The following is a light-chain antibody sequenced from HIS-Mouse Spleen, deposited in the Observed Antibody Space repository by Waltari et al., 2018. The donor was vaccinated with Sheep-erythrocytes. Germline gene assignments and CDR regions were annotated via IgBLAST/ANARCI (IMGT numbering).Light chain of an antibody. CDR1: QDISNY. CDR2: DAS. Sequence: DIQMTQSPSSLSASVGDRVTITCQASQDISNYLNWYQQKPGKAPKLLFYDASNLETGVQSRFSGSGSGTDFTFTISSLQPEDIATYYCQQYDNLLTFGGGTKVEIK. CDR3: QQYDNLLT. V-gene: IGKV1-33*01. J-gene: IGKJ4*01.